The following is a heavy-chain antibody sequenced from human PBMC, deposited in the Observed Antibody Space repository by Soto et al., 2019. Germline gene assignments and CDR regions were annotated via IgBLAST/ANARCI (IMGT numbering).Heavy chain of an antibody. CDR2: IYHTGST. Sequence: QVQLQQSGPRLARPSGTLSLTCVVSGGSISSTNWWTWVPQTPGKGLEWIGEIYHTGSTKYNPSLKNRVNLSLDKSNKQFSLNLKSVTAADTAVYYCAALPPRIVVVVLPIPSWGQGTLVTVSS. CDR3: AALPPRIVVVVLPIPS. CDR1: GGSISSTNW. J-gene: IGHJ4*02. V-gene: IGHV4-4*02. D-gene: IGHD2-15*01.